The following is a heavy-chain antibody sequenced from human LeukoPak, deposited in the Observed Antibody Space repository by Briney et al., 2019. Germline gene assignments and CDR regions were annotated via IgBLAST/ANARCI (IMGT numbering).Heavy chain of an antibody. CDR1: GFTFDDYG. CDR3: ARFVLRYVAWTPGGAFDI. CDR2: INWNGGST. Sequence: GGSLRLSCAASGFTFDDYGMSWVRQAPGKGLEWVSGINWNGGSTGYADSVKGRFTISRDNAKNSLYQQMNSLRAEDTALYYCARFVLRYVAWTPGGAFDIWGQGTMVTVSS. D-gene: IGHD3-9*01. J-gene: IGHJ3*02. V-gene: IGHV3-20*04.